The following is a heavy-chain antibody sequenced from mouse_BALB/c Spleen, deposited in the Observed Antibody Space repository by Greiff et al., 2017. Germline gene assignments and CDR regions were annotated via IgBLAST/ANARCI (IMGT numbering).Heavy chain of an antibody. CDR3: TRGATGEGTGFDY. D-gene: IGHD3-1*01. CDR2: IYPGSGST. V-gene: IGHV1S22*01. Sequence: LQQPGSELVRPGASVKLSCKASGYTFTSYWMHWVKQRHGQGLEWIGNIYPGSGSTNYDEKFKSKGTLTVDTSSSTAYMHLSSLTSEDSAVYYCTRGATGEGTGFDYRGEGTTLTVSS. J-gene: IGHJ2*01. CDR1: GYTFTSYW.